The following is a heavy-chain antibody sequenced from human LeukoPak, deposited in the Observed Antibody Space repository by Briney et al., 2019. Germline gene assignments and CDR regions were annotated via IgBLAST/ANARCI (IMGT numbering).Heavy chain of an antibody. CDR1: GFTVSSNY. CDR3: ARSRSSSWYSYYYYYMDV. D-gene: IGHD6-13*01. Sequence: GGSLRLSCAASGFTVSSNYMSWVRQAPGKGLEWVSVIYSGGSTYYADSVKGRFTISRDNSKSTMYLQMNSLRAEDTAVYYCARSRSSSWYSYYYYYMDVWGKGTTVTISS. J-gene: IGHJ6*03. V-gene: IGHV3-66*01. CDR2: IYSGGST.